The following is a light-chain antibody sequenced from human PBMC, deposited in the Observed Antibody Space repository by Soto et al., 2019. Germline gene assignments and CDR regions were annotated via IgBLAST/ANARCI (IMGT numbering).Light chain of an antibody. J-gene: IGKJ1*01. CDR3: QQTSAFPRT. Sequence: EIQMTDPPGALSASFGWVRTITCRASRDISNSLAWYQQTPGKAPKLLLRGASSLHRGVPSRFSGGGAGTEFTLTISSLQPEDFATYYCQQTSAFPRTFGQGTKV. V-gene: IGKV1-12*01. CDR1: RDISNS. CDR2: GAS.